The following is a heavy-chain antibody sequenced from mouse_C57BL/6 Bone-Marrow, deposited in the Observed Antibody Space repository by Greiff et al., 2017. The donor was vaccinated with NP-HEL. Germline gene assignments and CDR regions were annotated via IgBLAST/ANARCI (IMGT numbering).Heavy chain of an antibody. D-gene: IGHD1-1*01. Sequence: QVQLQQPGAELVKPGASVKVSCKASGYTFTSYWMHWVKQRPGQGLEWIGRIHPSDSDTNYNQKFKGKATLTVDKYSSTAYMQLSSLTSEDSAVYYCAIESSFCYFDDWGQGTTLTVSS. CDR2: IHPSDSDT. CDR1: GYTFTSYW. J-gene: IGHJ2*01. CDR3: AIESSFCYFDD. V-gene: IGHV1-74*01.